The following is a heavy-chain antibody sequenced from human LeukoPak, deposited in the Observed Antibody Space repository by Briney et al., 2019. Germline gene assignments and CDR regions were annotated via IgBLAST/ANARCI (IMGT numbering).Heavy chain of an antibody. CDR2: ISSGGRYI. CDR3: ARDRQQLGSEIDY. CDR1: GFTFSSFS. V-gene: IGHV3-21*01. J-gene: IGHJ4*02. D-gene: IGHD6-13*01. Sequence: GGSLRLSCAASGFTFSSFSMNWVRQAPGKGLEWVSSISSGGRYIFYADSVKGRFTISRDNAKNSLRLQMNSLRAEDTAVYYCARDRQQLGSEIDYWGQGTLVTVSS.